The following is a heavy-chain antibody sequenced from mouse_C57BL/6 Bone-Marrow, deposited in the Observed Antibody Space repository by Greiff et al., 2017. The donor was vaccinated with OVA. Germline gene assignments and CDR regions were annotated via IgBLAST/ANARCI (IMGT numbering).Heavy chain of an antibody. J-gene: IGHJ2*01. CDR3: TLYYGSSYDY. Sequence: VQLQQSGTVLTRPGASVKMSCKTSGYTFTSYWMHWVKQRPGQGLEWIGAIYPGNSDTSYNQKFKGKAKLTAVTSASTAYMELSSLTNEDSAVYYCTLYYGSSYDYWGQGTTLTVSS. CDR1: GYTFTSYW. D-gene: IGHD1-1*01. V-gene: IGHV1-5*01. CDR2: IYPGNSDT.